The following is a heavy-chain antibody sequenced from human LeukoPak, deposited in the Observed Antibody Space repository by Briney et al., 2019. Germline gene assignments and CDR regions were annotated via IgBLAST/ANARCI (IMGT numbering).Heavy chain of an antibody. V-gene: IGHV3-21*01. Sequence: MTGGSLRLSCAASGFTFSSYSMNWVRQAPGKGLEWVSSISSSSSYIYYADSVKGRFTISRDNAKDSLYLQMNSLRAEDTAVYYCARDLSRYGMDVWGQGTTVTVSS. CDR2: ISSSSSYI. D-gene: IGHD2-8*01. J-gene: IGHJ6*02. CDR1: GFTFSSYS. CDR3: ARDLSRYGMDV.